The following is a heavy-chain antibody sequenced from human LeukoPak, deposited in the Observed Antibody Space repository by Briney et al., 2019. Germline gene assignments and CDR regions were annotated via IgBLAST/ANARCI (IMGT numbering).Heavy chain of an antibody. V-gene: IGHV4-4*07. D-gene: IGHD2-2*01. CDR2: IYTSGST. CDR1: GGSISSYY. CDR3: ARDLRYQPSNYYYYYMDV. J-gene: IGHJ6*03. Sequence: PSETLSLTCAVSGGSISSYYWSWIRQPAGKGLEWIGRIYTSGSTNYNPSLKSRVTMSVDTSKNQFSLKLSSVTAADTAVYYCARDLRYQPSNYYYYYMDVWGKGTTVTVSS.